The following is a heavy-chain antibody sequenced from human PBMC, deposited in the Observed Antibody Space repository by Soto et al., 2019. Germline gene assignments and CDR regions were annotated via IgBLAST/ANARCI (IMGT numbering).Heavy chain of an antibody. J-gene: IGHJ5*02. Sequence: QLQLQESGPGLVKPSETLSLTCTVSGGSISSSSYYWGWIRQPPGKGLEWIGSIYYSGSTYYNPSLKSRVTISVDTSKNQFSLKLSSVTAADTAVYYCARLLRVPAAKFRFDPWGQGTLVTVSS. CDR1: GGSISSSSYY. CDR3: ARLLRVPAAKFRFDP. CDR2: IYYSGST. V-gene: IGHV4-39*01. D-gene: IGHD2-2*01.